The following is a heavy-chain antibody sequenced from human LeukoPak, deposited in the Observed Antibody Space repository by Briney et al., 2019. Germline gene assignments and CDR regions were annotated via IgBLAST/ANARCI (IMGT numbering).Heavy chain of an antibody. CDR1: GGSISSSSYY. V-gene: IGHV4-39*07. CDR3: ARSEQQLVPNWFDP. CDR2: IYYSGST. Sequence: SETLSLTCTVSGGSISSSSYYWGWIRQPPGKGLEWIGSIYYSGSTYYNPSLKSRVTISVDTSKNQFSLKPSSVTAADTAVYYCARSEQQLVPNWFDPWGQGTLVTVSS. J-gene: IGHJ5*02. D-gene: IGHD6-13*01.